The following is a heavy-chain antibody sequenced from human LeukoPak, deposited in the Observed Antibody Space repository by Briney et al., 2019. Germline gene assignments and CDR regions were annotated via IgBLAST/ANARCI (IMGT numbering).Heavy chain of an antibody. J-gene: IGHJ5*02. V-gene: IGHV3-23*01. CDR3: AKDRTRYYGSGILTFRA. Sequence: GGSLRPSCAASGFTFSSYAMSWVRQAPGKGLEWVSAISGSGGSTYYADSVKGRFTISRDNSKNTLYLQMNSLRAEDTAVYYCAKDRTRYYGSGILTFRAWGQGTLVTVSS. CDR2: ISGSGGST. CDR1: GFTFSSYA. D-gene: IGHD3-10*01.